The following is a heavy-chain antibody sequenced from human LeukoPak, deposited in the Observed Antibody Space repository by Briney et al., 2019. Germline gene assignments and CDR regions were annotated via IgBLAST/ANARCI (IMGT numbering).Heavy chain of an antibody. D-gene: IGHD1-26*01. CDR2: INPNSGGT. Sequence: GAPVKVSCKASGYTFTGYYMHWVRQAPGQGLEWMGWINPNSGGTNYAQKFQGRVTMTRDTSISTAYMELSRLRSDDTAVYYCARDRGGSGSYRGWFDPWGQGTLVTVSS. CDR3: ARDRGGSGSYRGWFDP. V-gene: IGHV1-2*02. J-gene: IGHJ5*02. CDR1: GYTFTGYY.